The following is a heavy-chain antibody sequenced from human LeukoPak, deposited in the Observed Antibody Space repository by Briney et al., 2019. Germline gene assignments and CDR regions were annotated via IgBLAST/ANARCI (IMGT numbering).Heavy chain of an antibody. Sequence: GRSLRLSCAASGFIFSSYGMHWVRQAPGKGLEWVAVIWYDGSNKYYADSVKGRFTISRDNSKNTLYLQMNSLRAEDTAVYYCAREGGSYYDFDYWGQGTLVTVSS. CDR2: IWYDGSNK. CDR3: AREGGSYYDFDY. V-gene: IGHV3-33*01. D-gene: IGHD1-26*01. J-gene: IGHJ4*02. CDR1: GFIFSSYG.